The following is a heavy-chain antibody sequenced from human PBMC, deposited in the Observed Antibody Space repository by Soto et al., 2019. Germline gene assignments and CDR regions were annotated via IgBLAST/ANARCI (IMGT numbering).Heavy chain of an antibody. CDR1: GGTFSSYT. CDR3: ARGIAAAHYGMDV. D-gene: IGHD6-13*01. CDR2: IIPILGIA. V-gene: IGHV1-69*02. J-gene: IGHJ6*02. Sequence: QVQLVQSGAEVKKPGSSVKVSCKASGGTFSSYTISWVRQAPGQGREWMGRIIPILGIANYAQKFQGRVTITADKATSTAYMELSSLRSEDTAVYYCARGIAAAHYGMDVWGQGTTVTVSS.